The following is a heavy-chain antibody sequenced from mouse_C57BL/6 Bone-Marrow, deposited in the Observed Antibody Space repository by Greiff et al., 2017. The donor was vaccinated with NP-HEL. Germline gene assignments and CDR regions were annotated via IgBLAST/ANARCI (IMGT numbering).Heavy chain of an antibody. Sequence: VQLKESGPELVKPGASVKISCKASGYSFTGYYMNWVKQSPEKSLEWIGEINPSTGGTTYNQKFKAKATLTVDKSSSTAYMQLKSLTSEDSAVYYCAREGEELFDYWGQGTTLTVSS. CDR3: AREGEELFDY. CDR2: INPSTGGT. CDR1: GYSFTGYY. D-gene: IGHD2-13*01. J-gene: IGHJ2*01. V-gene: IGHV1-42*01.